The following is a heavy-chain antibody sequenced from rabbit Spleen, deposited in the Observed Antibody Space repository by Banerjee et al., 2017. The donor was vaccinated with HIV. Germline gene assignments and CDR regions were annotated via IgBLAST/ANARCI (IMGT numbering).Heavy chain of an antibody. CDR1: GFDFSSYG. J-gene: IGHJ4*01. CDR3: VRGASSSGYYNL. CDR2: IDLIFGST. V-gene: IGHV1S47*01. Sequence: QEQLVESGGGLVQPGGSLKLSCKASGFDFSSYGVSWVRQAPGKGLEWIGYIDLIFGSTSYASWVNGRFTISSHNAQNTLYLQLNSLTAADTATYFCVRGASSSGYYNLWGPGTLVTVS. D-gene: IGHD1-1*01.